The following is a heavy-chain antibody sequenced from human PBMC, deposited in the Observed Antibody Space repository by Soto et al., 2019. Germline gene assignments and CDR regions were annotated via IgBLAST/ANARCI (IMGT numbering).Heavy chain of an antibody. Sequence: SVKVSCKASGCTFSSYAISWVRQAPGQGLEWVGGSIPIFGTANYAQKFQGRVTITADESTSTAYMELSSLRSEDTAVYYCARGFGREAMVRGVIRNNWFDPWGQGTLVTVSS. CDR1: GCTFSSYA. CDR2: SIPIFGTA. CDR3: ARGFGREAMVRGVIRNNWFDP. D-gene: IGHD3-10*01. V-gene: IGHV1-69*13. J-gene: IGHJ5*02.